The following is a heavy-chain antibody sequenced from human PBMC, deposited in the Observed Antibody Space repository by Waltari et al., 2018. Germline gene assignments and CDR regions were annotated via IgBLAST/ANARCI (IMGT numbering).Heavy chain of an antibody. Sequence: QVQLQESGPGLVKPSETLSLTCTVSGGSISSHYWSWIRQTPGKGLEWIGYIYYSGSTNYNPSLKSRVTISVDTSKNQFSLKLSSVTAADTAVYYCARDLIYGEVAFDIWGQGTMVTVSS. CDR3: ARDLIYGEVAFDI. D-gene: IGHD4-17*01. V-gene: IGHV4-59*11. J-gene: IGHJ3*02. CDR2: IYYSGST. CDR1: GGSISSHY.